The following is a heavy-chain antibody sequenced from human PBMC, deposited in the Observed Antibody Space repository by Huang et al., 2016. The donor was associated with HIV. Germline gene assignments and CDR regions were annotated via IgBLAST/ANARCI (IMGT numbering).Heavy chain of an antibody. J-gene: IGHJ5*02. CDR2: INHLGNT. CDR3: AREVMISFGGPFDP. Sequence: QVQLQQWGAGLLKPLETLSLTCAVYGGSVSRYYWNWIRQSPGKGLEWIGQINHLGNTIYNPSLESRVTMSVDTSKNQFSLKLKSVTGADTAIYYCAREVMISFGGPFDPWGQGTLVTVSS. CDR1: GGSVSRYY. V-gene: IGHV4-34*02. D-gene: IGHD3-16*01.